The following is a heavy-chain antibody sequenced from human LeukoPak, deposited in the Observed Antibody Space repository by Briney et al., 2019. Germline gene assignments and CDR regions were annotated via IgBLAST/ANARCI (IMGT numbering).Heavy chain of an antibody. Sequence: GGSLRLSCAASGFTFSSYSMNWVRQAPGKGLEWVSYISSSRSTIYYADSVKGRFTISRDNAKNSLYLQMNSLRAEDTAVYYCAREYCSSTSCLYDYWAQGTLVTVSS. V-gene: IGHV3-48*01. CDR3: AREYCSSTSCLYDY. D-gene: IGHD2-2*01. CDR2: ISSSRSTI. J-gene: IGHJ4*02. CDR1: GFTFSSYS.